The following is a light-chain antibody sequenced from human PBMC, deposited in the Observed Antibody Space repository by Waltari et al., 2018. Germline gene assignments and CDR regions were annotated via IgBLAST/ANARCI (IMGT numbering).Light chain of an antibody. CDR1: QSVSNN. CDR2: GAS. Sequence: EIVMTQSPAILSVSPGERATLSCRASQSVSNNLAWYQQKPGKAPRLLIYGASARATRVPARFSGSGSGTDVTLTISSLQSEDFAVYFCQHYNAWPRAFGQGTRVEIK. J-gene: IGKJ1*01. V-gene: IGKV3-15*01. CDR3: QHYNAWPRA.